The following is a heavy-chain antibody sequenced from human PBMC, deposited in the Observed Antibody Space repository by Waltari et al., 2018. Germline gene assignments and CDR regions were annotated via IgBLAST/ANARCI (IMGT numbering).Heavy chain of an antibody. CDR3: ARDEDYRRSLDV. V-gene: IGHV4-28*03. CDR2: IYGNSGST. J-gene: IGHJ4*02. CDR1: GYSISSGYG. Sequence: QVQLQESGPGLVKPSETLSLTCAVSGYSISSGYGWGWIRQSPGEGLEWIGQIYGNSGSTYYNPSLKSRVTVSKDTSKNQFSLKLSSVTAADTAVYYCARDEDYRRSLDVWGRGVLVTVSS. D-gene: IGHD3-3*01.